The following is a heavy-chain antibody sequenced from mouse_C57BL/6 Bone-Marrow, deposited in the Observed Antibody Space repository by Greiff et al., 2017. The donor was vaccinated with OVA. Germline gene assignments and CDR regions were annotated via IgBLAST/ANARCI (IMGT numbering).Heavy chain of an antibody. CDR3: TIYAWFAY. J-gene: IGHJ3*01. D-gene: IGHD2-12*01. CDR1: GFTFSSYA. Sequence: EVKLVESGEGLVKPGGSLKLSCAASGFTFSSYAMSWVRQTPEKSLEWVAYISSGGDSIYYADTVKGRFTISRDNARNTLYLQMSSLKSDDTAMYYCTIYAWFAYWCQGTLVTVSA. CDR2: ISSGGDSI. V-gene: IGHV5-9-1*02.